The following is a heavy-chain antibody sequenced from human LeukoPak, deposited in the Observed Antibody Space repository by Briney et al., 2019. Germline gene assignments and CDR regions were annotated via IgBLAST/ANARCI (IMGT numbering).Heavy chain of an antibody. J-gene: IGHJ5*02. CDR3: ARDLWFGEYNWFDP. V-gene: IGHV4-31*03. CDR2: ISHSGST. Sequence: PSETLSLTCTVSGGSISGGGYFWSWVRQHPGKGLEWIGYISHSGSTYYNPSLKSRVTISLDTSKDRFSLRLSSVTAADTAVYYCARDLWFGEYNWFDPWGQGTLVTVSS. D-gene: IGHD3-10*01. CDR1: GGSISGGGYF.